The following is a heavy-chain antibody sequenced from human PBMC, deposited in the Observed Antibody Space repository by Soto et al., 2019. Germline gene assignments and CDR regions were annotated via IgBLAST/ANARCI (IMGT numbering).Heavy chain of an antibody. V-gene: IGHV4-31*03. J-gene: IGHJ4*02. Sequence: QVQLQESGPGLVKPSQTLSLTCIVSGGSISSGGYHWSWIRQHPGKGLEWIGYIYYSGSTYYNPSRNSRATIAVDTSKNQCSLKLISRAAADTAVYYCARAYCGGDCYSGYFDYWGQGTLVTVSS. CDR1: GGSISSGGYH. CDR3: ARAYCGGDCYSGYFDY. D-gene: IGHD2-21*02. CDR2: IYYSGST.